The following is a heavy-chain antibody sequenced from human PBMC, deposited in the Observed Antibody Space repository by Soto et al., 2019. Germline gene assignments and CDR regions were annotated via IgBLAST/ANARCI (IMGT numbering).Heavy chain of an antibody. CDR1: GGSISSGGYY. V-gene: IGHV4-31*03. J-gene: IGHJ4*02. CDR3: ARSGSYPSVDLDY. D-gene: IGHD3-10*01. CDR2: IYYSGST. Sequence: QVQLQESGPRLVTPSQTLSLTCTVSGGSISSGGYYWSLIRQHPGKGLEWIGYIYYSGSTYYNPSLKSRVTISIDTSKNQFSLKLSSVTAADTAVYYCARSGSYPSVDLDYWGQGTLVTVSS.